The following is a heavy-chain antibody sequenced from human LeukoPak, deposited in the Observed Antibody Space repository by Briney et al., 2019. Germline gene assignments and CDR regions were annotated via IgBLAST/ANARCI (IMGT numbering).Heavy chain of an antibody. Sequence: SETLSLTCTVSGGSISSYYWSWIRQPPGKGLEWIGYIYYSGSTNYNPSLKSRVTISVDTSKNQFSLQLSSVTAADTAVYFCAGDDTSGGWYELGYWGQGSLVTVSS. D-gene: IGHD6-19*01. J-gene: IGHJ4*02. CDR2: IYYSGST. CDR1: GGSISSYY. CDR3: AGDDTSGGWYELGY. V-gene: IGHV4-59*08.